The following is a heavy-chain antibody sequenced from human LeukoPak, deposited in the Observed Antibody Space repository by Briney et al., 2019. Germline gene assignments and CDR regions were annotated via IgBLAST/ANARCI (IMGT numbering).Heavy chain of an antibody. J-gene: IGHJ3*02. V-gene: IGHV4-61*05. D-gene: IGHD6-6*01. CDR1: GGSISSRTYC. Sequence: SETLSLTCTVSGGSISSRTYCWGWIRQPPGEGLEWIGYIHYSGNTNYNPSLKSRVTISIDTSKNEFSLKLSSVTAADTAVYYCARQARGDAFDIWGQGTMVTVSS. CDR2: IHYSGNT. CDR3: ARQARGDAFDI.